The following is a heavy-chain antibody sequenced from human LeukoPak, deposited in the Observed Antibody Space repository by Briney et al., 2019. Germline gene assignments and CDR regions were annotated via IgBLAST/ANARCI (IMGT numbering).Heavy chain of an antibody. J-gene: IGHJ4*02. Sequence: SETLSLTCAVYGGSFSGYYWSWIRQPPGKGLEWIASIYYSGTTYYSPSLKSRVTISVDTSKNQFSLKLRSVTAADTAVYYCAVLTGAADYWGQGTLVTVSS. V-gene: IGHV4-34*01. CDR1: GGSFSGYY. CDR2: IYYSGTT. D-gene: IGHD4/OR15-4a*01. CDR3: AVLTGAADY.